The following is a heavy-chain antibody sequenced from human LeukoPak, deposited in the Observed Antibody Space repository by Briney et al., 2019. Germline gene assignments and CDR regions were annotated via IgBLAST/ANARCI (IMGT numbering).Heavy chain of an antibody. D-gene: IGHD5-24*01. CDR3: AKDGDGYNPPYFDY. V-gene: IGHV3-9*01. CDR1: GFTFDDYA. J-gene: IGHJ4*02. CDR2: ISWNSGSI. Sequence: PGRSLRLSCAASGFTFDDYAMHWVRQAPGKGLEWDSGISWNSGSIGYADSVKGRFTISRDNAKNSLYLQMNSLRAEDTALYYCAKDGDGYNPPYFDYWGQGTLVTVSS.